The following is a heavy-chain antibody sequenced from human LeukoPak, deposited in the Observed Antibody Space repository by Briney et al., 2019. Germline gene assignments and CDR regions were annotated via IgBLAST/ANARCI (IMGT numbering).Heavy chain of an antibody. D-gene: IGHD2-15*01. Sequence: PSQTLSLTCTVSGGSISSGGYYWSWIRQPAGKGLEWIGRIYTSGSTNYNPSLKSRVTISVDTSKNQFSLKLSSVTAADTAVYYCARGPGSGELAYWGQGTLVTVSS. CDR1: GGSISSGGYY. V-gene: IGHV4-61*02. J-gene: IGHJ4*02. CDR3: ARGPGSGELAY. CDR2: IYTSGST.